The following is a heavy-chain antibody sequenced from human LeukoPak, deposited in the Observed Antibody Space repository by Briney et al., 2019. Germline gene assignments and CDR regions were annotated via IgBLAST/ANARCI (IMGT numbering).Heavy chain of an antibody. Sequence: GGSLRLSCTTSGFIFSDYYMSWIRQAPGKGLEWVSYISSSGSIIYYADSVKGRFTISRDNAKNSLYLQMNSLRAGDTAVYYCARDRFSGSYPLDYWGQGTLVTVSS. J-gene: IGHJ4*02. D-gene: IGHD1-26*01. CDR1: GFIFSDYY. CDR2: ISSSGSII. CDR3: ARDRFSGSYPLDY. V-gene: IGHV3-11*01.